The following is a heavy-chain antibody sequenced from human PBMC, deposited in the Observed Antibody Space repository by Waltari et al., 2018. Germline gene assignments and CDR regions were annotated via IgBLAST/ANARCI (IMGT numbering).Heavy chain of an antibody. CDR3: ATAYSGSYFDY. Sequence: QAQLVQSGVEVKKPGASVKVSCKASGATFTRFGINWVRQAPGQGLEWMGWTSVHNGNTDYSQKFQGRVTMTTDTSTDTAYMELSSLRSEDTAVYYCATAYSGSYFDYWGQGTLVTVSS. V-gene: IGHV1-18*01. D-gene: IGHD1-26*01. J-gene: IGHJ4*02. CDR1: GATFTRFG. CDR2: TSVHNGNT.